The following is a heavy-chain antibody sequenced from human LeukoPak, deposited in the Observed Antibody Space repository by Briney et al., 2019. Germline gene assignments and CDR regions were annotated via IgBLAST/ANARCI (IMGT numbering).Heavy chain of an antibody. CDR1: GGSISSYY. CDR3: ARDNGRSSSSWGAFDI. Sequence: SETLSLTCTVSGGSISSYYWSWIRQPAGKGLEWIGRIYTSGSTNYNPSLKSRVTMSVDTSKNQFSLKLSSVTAADTAVYYCARDNGRSSSSWGAFDIWGQGTMVTVSS. D-gene: IGHD6-6*01. V-gene: IGHV4-4*07. CDR2: IYTSGST. J-gene: IGHJ3*02.